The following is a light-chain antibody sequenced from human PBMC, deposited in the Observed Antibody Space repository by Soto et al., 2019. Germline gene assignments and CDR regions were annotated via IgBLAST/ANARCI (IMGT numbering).Light chain of an antibody. CDR1: QSISSRS. V-gene: IGKV3-20*01. Sequence: ETALTQSPGTLSLSPGERATLSCRASQSISSRSLAWYQQKPGQAPRLLIYDASSRATGIPDRFSGSGSGTDFSLTISRLEPEDFAVYYCQQYERGFTFGPGTKVDIK. J-gene: IGKJ3*01. CDR3: QQYERGFT. CDR2: DAS.